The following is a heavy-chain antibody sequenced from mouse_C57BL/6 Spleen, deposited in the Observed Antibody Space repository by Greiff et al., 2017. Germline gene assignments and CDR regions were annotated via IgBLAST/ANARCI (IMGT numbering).Heavy chain of an antibody. CDR2: ISSGSSTI. CDR3: ARGDGSRYYYAMDY. J-gene: IGHJ4*01. D-gene: IGHD1-1*01. CDR1: GFTFSDYG. V-gene: IGHV5-17*01. Sequence: EVMLVESGGGLVKPGGSLKLSCAASGFTFSDYGMHWVRQAPEKGLEWVAYISSGSSTIYYADTVKGRFTISRDNAKNTLFLQMTRLRSEDTAMYYCARGDGSRYYYAMDYWGQGTSVTVSS.